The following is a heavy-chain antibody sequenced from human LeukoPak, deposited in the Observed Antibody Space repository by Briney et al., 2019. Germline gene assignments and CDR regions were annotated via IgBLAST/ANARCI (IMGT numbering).Heavy chain of an antibody. CDR1: GYTFTGYY. Sequence: APVKVSCKASGYTFTGYYMHWVRQAPGQGLEWMGWINPNSGGTNYAQKFQGWVTMTRDTSISTAYMELSRLRSDDTAVYYCARERHSSSWTRGMDVWGQGTTVTVSS. CDR2: INPNSGGT. CDR3: ARERHSSSWTRGMDV. J-gene: IGHJ6*02. V-gene: IGHV1-2*04. D-gene: IGHD6-13*01.